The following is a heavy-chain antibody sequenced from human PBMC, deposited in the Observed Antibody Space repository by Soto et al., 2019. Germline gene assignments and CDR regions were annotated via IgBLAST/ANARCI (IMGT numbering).Heavy chain of an antibody. Sequence: EASVKVSCKASGGTFSSYAISWVRQAPGQGLEWMGGIIPIFGTANYAQKFQGRVTITADESTSTAYMELSSLRAEDTAVYYCARDSMTGLNWFDPWGQGTLVTVSS. V-gene: IGHV1-69*13. J-gene: IGHJ5*02. CDR3: ARDSMTGLNWFDP. D-gene: IGHD3-9*01. CDR2: IIPIFGTA. CDR1: GGTFSSYA.